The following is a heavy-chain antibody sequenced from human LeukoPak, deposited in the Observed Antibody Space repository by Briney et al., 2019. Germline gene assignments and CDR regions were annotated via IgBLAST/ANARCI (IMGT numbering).Heavy chain of an antibody. CDR1: GFTFSSYG. J-gene: IGHJ4*02. CDR2: ISYDGNNK. CDR3: AKNPISGSGYFDY. V-gene: IGHV3-30*18. Sequence: GGSLRLSCAASGFTFSSYGMHWVRQAPGKGLEWVAVISYDGNNKYYADSVKGRFTISRDNSKNTLYLQMNSLRAEDTAVYFCAKNPISGSGYFDYWGQGALVTVSS. D-gene: IGHD3-10*01.